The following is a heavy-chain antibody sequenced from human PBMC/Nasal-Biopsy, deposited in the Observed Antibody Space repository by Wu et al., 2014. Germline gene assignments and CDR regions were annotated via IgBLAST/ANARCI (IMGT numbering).Heavy chain of an antibody. CDR3: ARGPLGYCSSTSCYGLYYFDY. D-gene: IGHD2-2*01. CDR2: ISAYNGNT. J-gene: IGHJ4*02. V-gene: IGHV1-18*01. Sequence: KVSCKASGYTFTSYGISWVRQAPGQGLEWMGWISAYNGNTNYAQKLQGRVTMTTDTSTSTAYMELRSLRSDDTAVYYCARGPLGYCSSTSCYGLYYFDYWGQGTLVTVSS. CDR1: GYTFTSYG.